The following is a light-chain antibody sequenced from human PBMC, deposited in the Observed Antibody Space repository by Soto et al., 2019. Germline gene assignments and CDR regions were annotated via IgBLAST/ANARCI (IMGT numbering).Light chain of an antibody. Sequence: EIVLTQSPGTLSLSPGERATLSCRASQSFSSNYLAGYQQKPGQAPRLLIYGASSRATGVPDRFSGSGSGTDFTLTISRLEPEDFAVYYCQQYGTSPPFAFGQGTKVEIK. J-gene: IGKJ2*01. CDR1: QSFSSNY. CDR2: GAS. V-gene: IGKV3-20*01. CDR3: QQYGTSPPFA.